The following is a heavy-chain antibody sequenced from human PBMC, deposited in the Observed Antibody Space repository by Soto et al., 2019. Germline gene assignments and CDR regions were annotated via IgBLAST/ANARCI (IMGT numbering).Heavy chain of an antibody. CDR2: IHTAGQSI. D-gene: IGHD7-27*01. Sequence: LRLSCEASGFTFSSSEMNWVRQAPGKGLEWIAYIHTAGQSIYYAESVRNRFTISRDNAKNSLYLQMNSLRAEDTAVYYCARDYWGASAFDIWGQGTMVTVSS. CDR1: GFTFSSSE. CDR3: ARDYWGASAFDI. J-gene: IGHJ3*02. V-gene: IGHV3-48*03.